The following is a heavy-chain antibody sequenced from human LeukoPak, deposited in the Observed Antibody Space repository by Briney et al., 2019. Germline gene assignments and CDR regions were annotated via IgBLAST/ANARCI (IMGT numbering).Heavy chain of an antibody. D-gene: IGHD6-19*01. CDR2: ISAYNGNT. CDR3: ARALTVAGSQYYYYGMDV. J-gene: IGHJ6*02. Sequence: GASVKVSCKASGYTFTSYGISWVRQAPGQGLEWMGWISAYNGNTNYTQKLQGRVTMTTDTSTSTAYMELRSLRSDDTAVYYRARALTVAGSQYYYYGMDVWGQGTTVTVSS. CDR1: GYTFTSYG. V-gene: IGHV1-18*01.